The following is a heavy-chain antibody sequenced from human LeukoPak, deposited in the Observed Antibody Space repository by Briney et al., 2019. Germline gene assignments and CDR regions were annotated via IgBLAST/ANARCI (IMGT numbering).Heavy chain of an antibody. V-gene: IGHV3-33*05. Sequence: GGSLRLSCVASRFIFSVYGMHWVRQAPGKGLEWVAFMSYDENTEYYIDSVKGRFTISRDNSKNTLFLQLNNLRPEDTGVYYCARDGSTNSQNWFDPWGQGTLVIVSS. CDR2: MSYDENTE. J-gene: IGHJ5*02. CDR3: ARDGSTNSQNWFDP. CDR1: RFIFSVYG. D-gene: IGHD2-8*01.